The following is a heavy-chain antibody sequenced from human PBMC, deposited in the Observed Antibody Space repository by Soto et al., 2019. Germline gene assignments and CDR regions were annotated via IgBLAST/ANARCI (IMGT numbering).Heavy chain of an antibody. V-gene: IGHV4-34*12. J-gene: IGHJ4*02. Sequence: SETLSLTCAVYGGSFSGYYWGWIRQSPGKGLEWIGRSFYSGSTYYNPSLKSRVSISVDTSKNQFSLRLSSVTAADSAVYYCTIQEWSRGGSGFVYWGQGALVTVAS. CDR2: SFYSGST. CDR3: TIQEWSRGGSGFVY. CDR1: GGSFSGYY. D-gene: IGHD2-15*01.